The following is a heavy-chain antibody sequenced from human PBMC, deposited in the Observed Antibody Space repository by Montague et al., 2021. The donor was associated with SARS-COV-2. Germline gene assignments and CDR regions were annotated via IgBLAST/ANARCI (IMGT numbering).Heavy chain of an antibody. CDR1: GDSITSIIHY. Sequence: SETLSLTCTVSGDSITSIIHYWGWIRQPPGKGLEWIASIFYTGTIYYNPSLKSRVTTSLDTSKSQFSLNLTSVTAADTAVYFCARHPTTVTTFHWGQGSLVTVFS. J-gene: IGHJ4*02. CDR3: ARHPTTVTTFH. D-gene: IGHD4-17*01. CDR2: IFYTGTI. V-gene: IGHV4-39*01.